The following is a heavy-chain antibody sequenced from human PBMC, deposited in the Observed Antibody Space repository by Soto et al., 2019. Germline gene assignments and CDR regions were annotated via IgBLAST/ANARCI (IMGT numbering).Heavy chain of an antibody. CDR1: GGTFSSYT. J-gene: IGHJ4*02. V-gene: IGHV1-69*02. CDR2: IIPILGIA. Sequence: QVQLVQSGAEVKKPGSSVKVSCKASGGTFSSYTISWVRQAPGQGLEWMGRIIPILGIANYAQKFQGRVTITAHKSTSTAYMQLSGLRAEDTAGDDCAAGGMVRGVITPDYWGQGTLVTVSS. CDR3: AAGGMVRGVITPDY. D-gene: IGHD3-10*01.